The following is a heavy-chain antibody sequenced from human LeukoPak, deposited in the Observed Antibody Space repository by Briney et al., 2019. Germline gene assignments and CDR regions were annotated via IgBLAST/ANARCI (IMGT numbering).Heavy chain of an antibody. J-gene: IGHJ1*01. CDR2: IKQDGSEK. Sequence: GGSLRLSCAASGFTFSSYWMSRVRQAPGKGLEWVANIKQDGSEKYYVDSVKGRFTISRDNAKNSLYLQMNSLRAEDTAVYYCARDQVEQWLVPEYFQHWGQGTLVTVSS. D-gene: IGHD6-19*01. CDR3: ARDQVEQWLVPEYFQH. CDR1: GFTFSSYW. V-gene: IGHV3-7*01.